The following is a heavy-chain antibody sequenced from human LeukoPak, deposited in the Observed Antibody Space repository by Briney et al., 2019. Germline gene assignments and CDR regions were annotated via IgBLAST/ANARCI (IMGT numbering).Heavy chain of an antibody. CDR3: AKVVGLIAVAGNAFDI. CDR2: ISSSGSTI. CDR1: GFTFSSYA. Sequence: GGSLRLSCAASGFTFSSYAMSWIRQAPGKGLEWVSYISSSGSTIDYADSVKGRFTISRDNAKNSLYLQMNSLRAEDTAVYYCAKVVGLIAVAGNAFDIWGQGTMVTVSS. V-gene: IGHV3-11*01. D-gene: IGHD6-19*01. J-gene: IGHJ3*02.